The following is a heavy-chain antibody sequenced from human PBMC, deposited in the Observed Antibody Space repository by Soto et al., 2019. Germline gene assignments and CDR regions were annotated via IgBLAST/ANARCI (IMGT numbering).Heavy chain of an antibody. D-gene: IGHD3-3*01. CDR3: AKGGVPYYDFWSGYHYHY. CDR2: ISGSGGST. CDR1: GFTFSSYA. Sequence: PGGSLRLSCAASGFTFSSYAMSWVRQAPGKGLEWVSAISGSGGSTYYADSVKGRFTISRDNSKNTLYLQMNSLRAEDTAVYYCAKGGVPYYDFWSGYHYHYWGQGTLVTVSS. J-gene: IGHJ4*02. V-gene: IGHV3-23*01.